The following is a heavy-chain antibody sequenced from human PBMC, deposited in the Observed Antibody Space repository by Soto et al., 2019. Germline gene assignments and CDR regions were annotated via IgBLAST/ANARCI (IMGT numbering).Heavy chain of an antibody. CDR3: AKDGSWGDHYYFDN. V-gene: IGHV3-23*01. J-gene: IGHJ4*02. Sequence: LRLSCAVSGFMFSSYAMTWVRQAPGKGLEWVSSISGSCGSTYYSDSVRGRFTISRDNSKKMLYLEMNSLKGDDTAVYYCAKDGSWGDHYYFDNWGQGTLVTVSS. CDR2: ISGSCGST. D-gene: IGHD2-21*02. CDR1: GFMFSSYA.